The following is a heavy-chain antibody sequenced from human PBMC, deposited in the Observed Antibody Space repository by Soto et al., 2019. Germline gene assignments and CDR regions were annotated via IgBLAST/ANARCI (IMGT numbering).Heavy chain of an antibody. CDR3: ARDRPRGYSYGHPDY. V-gene: IGHV3-30-3*01. CDR2: ISYDGSNK. CDR1: GFTFSSYA. J-gene: IGHJ4*02. Sequence: SGFTFSSYAMHWVRQAPGKGLEWVAVISYDGSNKYYADSVKGRFTISRDNSKNTLYLQMNSLRAEDTAVYYCARDRPRGYSYGHPDYWGQGTLVTVSS. D-gene: IGHD5-18*01.